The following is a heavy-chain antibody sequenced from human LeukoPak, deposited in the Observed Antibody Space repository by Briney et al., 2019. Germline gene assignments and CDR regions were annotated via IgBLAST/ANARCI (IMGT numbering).Heavy chain of an antibody. D-gene: IGHD2-8*01. V-gene: IGHV3-21*01. CDR3: ARDLGYCTNGVCYAYHFDY. J-gene: IGHJ4*02. CDR1: GFTFSSYS. CDR2: ISSSSSYI. Sequence: GSLRLSCAASGFTFSSYSMNWVREAPGKGLECVSSISSSSSYIYYADSVKGRFTISRDNAKNSLYLQMNSLRAEDTAVYYCARDLGYCTNGVCYAYHFDYWGQGTLVTVSS.